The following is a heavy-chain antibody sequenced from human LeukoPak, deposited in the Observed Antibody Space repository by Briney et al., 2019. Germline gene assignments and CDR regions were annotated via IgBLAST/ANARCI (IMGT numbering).Heavy chain of an antibody. CDR1: GFTFDDYA. Sequence: HPGGSLRLSCAASGFTFDDYAMHWVRQAPGKGLEWVSGITWNSGSIGYADSVKGRFTISRDNAKSSLYLQMNSLRAEDTAFYYCAKDIRGYYYYGMDVWGQGTTVTVSS. D-gene: IGHD3-10*01. J-gene: IGHJ6*02. CDR2: ITWNSGSI. CDR3: AKDIRGYYYYGMDV. V-gene: IGHV3-9*01.